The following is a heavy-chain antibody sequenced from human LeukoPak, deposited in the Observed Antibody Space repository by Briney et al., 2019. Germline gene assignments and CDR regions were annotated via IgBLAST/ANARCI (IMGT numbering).Heavy chain of an antibody. Sequence: GGSLRLSCSASGFTFSSYAMHWVRQAPGKGLEYVSAISSNGGSTYYADSVKGRFTISRDNSKNTLYLQMSSLRAEDTAVYYCVKRFIRARDRYFQHWGQGTLVTVSS. D-gene: IGHD3-10*01. CDR1: GFTFSSYA. J-gene: IGHJ1*01. CDR2: ISSNGGST. V-gene: IGHV3-64D*06. CDR3: VKRFIRARDRYFQH.